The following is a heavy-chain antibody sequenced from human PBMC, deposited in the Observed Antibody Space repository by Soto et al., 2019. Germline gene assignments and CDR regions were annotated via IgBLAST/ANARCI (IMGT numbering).Heavy chain of an antibody. J-gene: IGHJ6*02. CDR1: GFTFSDYY. CDR2: ISRSGNTI. V-gene: IGHV3-11*01. D-gene: IGHD3-10*01. CDR3: ARDCITMVRGVIAYYYYYGMDV. Sequence: QVQLVESGGDLVKPGGSLRLSCAASGFTFSDYYMSWIRQAPGKGLEWVSYISRSGNTIYYADSVKGRFAISRDNAKNSLYLQMNSLRAEDTAVYYCARDCITMVRGVIAYYYYYGMDVWGQGTTVTVSS.